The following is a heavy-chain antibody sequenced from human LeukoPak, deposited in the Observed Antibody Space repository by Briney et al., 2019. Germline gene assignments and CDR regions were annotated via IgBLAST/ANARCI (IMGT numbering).Heavy chain of an antibody. CDR3: AKDFVHFDSRGYYFDY. D-gene: IGHD3-9*01. CDR1: GFTFSRYT. CDR2: ISGRGGIT. Sequence: GGALRLSRAAPGFTFSRYTVASGRQAPGKGLEWLSGISGRGGITYYADYVKGRFTISRDDSKDTLYLQMNSLRPEDTAKYFCAKDFVHFDSRGYYFDYWGRGTVVTVSS. V-gene: IGHV3-23*01. J-gene: IGHJ4*02.